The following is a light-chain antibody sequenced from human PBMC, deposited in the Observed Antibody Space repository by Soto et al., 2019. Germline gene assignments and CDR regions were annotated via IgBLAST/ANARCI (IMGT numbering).Light chain of an antibody. V-gene: IGKV1-5*03. Sequence: DIQLTQSPSILSASVGDRVTITCRASQSIGSWLAWYQQKPGKAPNLLIFQTSNLKSGVPSRFSGSGSGAEFTLTISSLQPDYFATYCCQQGNTYSTFGQGTKVETK. CDR2: QTS. J-gene: IGKJ1*01. CDR1: QSIGSW. CDR3: QQGNTYST.